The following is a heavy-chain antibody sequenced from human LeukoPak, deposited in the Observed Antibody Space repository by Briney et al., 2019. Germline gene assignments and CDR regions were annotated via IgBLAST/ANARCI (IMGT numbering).Heavy chain of an antibody. Sequence: GGSLRLSCAASGFTFSGYWMHWVRQAPGKGLVWVSRINSDGSSTSYADSVKGRFTISRDNAKNTLYLQMNSLRAEDTAVYYCAKDRDKWLRVLYFDFWGQGTLVTVSS. D-gene: IGHD5-12*01. CDR3: AKDRDKWLRVLYFDF. J-gene: IGHJ4*02. V-gene: IGHV3-74*01. CDR2: INSDGSST. CDR1: GFTFSGYW.